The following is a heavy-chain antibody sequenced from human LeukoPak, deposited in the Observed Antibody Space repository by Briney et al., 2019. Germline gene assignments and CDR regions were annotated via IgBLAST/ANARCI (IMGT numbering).Heavy chain of an antibody. CDR2: INWNGGST. V-gene: IGHV3-20*04. J-gene: IGHJ4*02. D-gene: IGHD6-13*01. CDR3: ARVRGSSWYSDY. CDR1: GFTFDDYG. Sequence: GGSLRLSCAASGFTFDDYGMSWVRHAPGKGLEWVSCINWNGGSTGYADSVKGRFTISRDNAKNSLYLQMNSLRAEDTALYYCARVRGSSWYSDYWGQGTLVTVSS.